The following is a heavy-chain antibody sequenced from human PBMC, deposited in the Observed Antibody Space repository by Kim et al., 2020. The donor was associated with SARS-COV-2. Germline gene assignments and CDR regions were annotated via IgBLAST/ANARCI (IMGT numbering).Heavy chain of an antibody. CDR3: TAVGTGTPH. V-gene: IGHV3-74*01. Sequence: GGSLRLSCAASGFRFSNYWMHCVRQVPGKGLVWVSHVTSDGTYTSYADSVKGRLTISRDNAKNTVYLQMNSLRADDTAVYYCTAVGTGTPHWGQGNLVTV. D-gene: IGHD3-10*01. CDR2: VTSDGTYT. CDR1: GFRFSNYW. J-gene: IGHJ4*02.